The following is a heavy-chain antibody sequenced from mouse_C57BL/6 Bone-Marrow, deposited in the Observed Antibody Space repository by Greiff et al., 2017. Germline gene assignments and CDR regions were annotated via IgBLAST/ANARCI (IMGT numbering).Heavy chain of an antibody. V-gene: IGHV1-19*01. CDR3: ARGAREAMDY. Sequence: VQLQQSGPVLVKPGASVKMSCKASGYTFTDYYMNWVKQSHGKSLEWIGVINPYNGGTSYNQKFKGKATLTVDKSSSTAYMELNSLTSEDSAVXYCARGAREAMDYCGQGTSVTVSS. CDR2: INPYNGGT. D-gene: IGHD3-3*01. CDR1: GYTFTDYY. J-gene: IGHJ4*01.